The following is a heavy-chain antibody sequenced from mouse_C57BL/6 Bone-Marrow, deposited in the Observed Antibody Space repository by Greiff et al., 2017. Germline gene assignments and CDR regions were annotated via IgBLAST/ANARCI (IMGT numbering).Heavy chain of an antibody. CDR2: IYPGNSDT. Sequence: SGTVLARPGASVKMSCKTSGYTFTSYWMHWVKQRPGQGLAWIGAIYPGNSDTSYNQKFKGKAKLTAVTSASTAYMELSSLTNEDSAVYYCTRNYYGSSFPYYFDYWGQGTTLTVSS. CDR3: TRNYYGSSFPYYFDY. D-gene: IGHD1-1*01. J-gene: IGHJ2*01. V-gene: IGHV1-5*01. CDR1: GYTFTSYW.